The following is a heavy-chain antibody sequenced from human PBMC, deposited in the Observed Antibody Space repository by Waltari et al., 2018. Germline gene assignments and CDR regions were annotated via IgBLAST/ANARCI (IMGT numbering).Heavy chain of an antibody. CDR2: IRYDGDNK. Sequence: QLQLVESGGGVVQPGGYLRLSCEASGFPFNNFGMHWVRQAPGKGLEWVAGIRYDGDNKFYADSVKGRFIISRDNSKNTLFLETNSLRIEDTAVYYCARDIIAPRPDGFDVWGQGTLVTVSA. D-gene: IGHD6-6*01. J-gene: IGHJ3*01. CDR1: GFPFNNFG. V-gene: IGHV3-33*01. CDR3: ARDIIAPRPDGFDV.